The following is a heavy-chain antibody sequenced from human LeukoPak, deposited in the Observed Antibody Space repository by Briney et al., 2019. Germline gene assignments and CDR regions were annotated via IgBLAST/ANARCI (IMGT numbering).Heavy chain of an antibody. CDR2: ISSSSSYI. CDR3: AKDSYYYDSSGYYEDYYFDY. D-gene: IGHD3-22*01. J-gene: IGHJ4*02. Sequence: GGSLRLSCAASGFTFSSYSMNWVRQAPGKGLEWVSSISSSSSYIYYADSVKGRFTISRDNSKNTLYLQMNSLRAEDTAVYYCAKDSYYYDSSGYYEDYYFDYWGQGTLVTVSS. CDR1: GFTFSSYS. V-gene: IGHV3-21*04.